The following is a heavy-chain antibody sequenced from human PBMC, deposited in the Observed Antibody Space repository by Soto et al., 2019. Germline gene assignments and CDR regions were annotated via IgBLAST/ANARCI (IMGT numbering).Heavy chain of an antibody. D-gene: IGHD6-6*01. V-gene: IGHV3-11*01. CDR1: GFTFNRYG. CDR2: ISSSGSTI. Sequence: GGSLRLSCAASGFTFNRYGMSWVRQAPGKGLEWVSYISSSGSTIYYADSVKGRFTISRDNAKNSLYLQMNSLRAEDTAVYYCARLVCSSSMCWSAPWGQGTLVTVSS. CDR3: ARLVCSSSMCWSAP. J-gene: IGHJ5*02.